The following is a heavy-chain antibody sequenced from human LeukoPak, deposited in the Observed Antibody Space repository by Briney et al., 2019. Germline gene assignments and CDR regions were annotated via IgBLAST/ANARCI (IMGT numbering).Heavy chain of an antibody. J-gene: IGHJ4*02. Sequence: PGGSLRLSCAASGFTFSSYAMRWVRQAPGKGLEWVAVISYDGSNKYYADSVKGRFTISRDNSKNTLYLQMNSLRAEDTAVYYCAREHTSGWNTFDYWGQGTLVTVSS. CDR2: ISYDGSNK. V-gene: IGHV3-30-3*01. CDR3: AREHTSGWNTFDY. CDR1: GFTFSSYA. D-gene: IGHD6-19*01.